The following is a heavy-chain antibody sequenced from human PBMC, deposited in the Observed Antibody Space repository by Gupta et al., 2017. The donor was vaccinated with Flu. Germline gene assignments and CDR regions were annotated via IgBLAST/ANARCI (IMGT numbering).Heavy chain of an antibody. V-gene: IGHV4-59*01. D-gene: IGHD1-26*01. CDR2: IYYSGST. Sequence: SWIRQPPGKGLEWIGYIYYSGSTNYNPSLKSRVTISVDTSKNQFSLKLSSVTAADTAVYYCARGATRRSFDYWGQGTLVTVSS. CDR3: ARGATRRSFDY. J-gene: IGHJ4*02.